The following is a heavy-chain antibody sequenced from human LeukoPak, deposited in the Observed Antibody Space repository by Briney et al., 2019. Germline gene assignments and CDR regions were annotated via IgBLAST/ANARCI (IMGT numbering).Heavy chain of an antibody. D-gene: IGHD6-13*01. CDR3: AQGSSSWPSLFDY. Sequence: GGSLRLSCAASAFTFSTYNMNWVRQAPRKGLEWVSYISSGSSAIYYADSVRGRFTISRDNTKNSLYLQMNSLGTEDTALYYCAQGSSSWPSLFDYWGQGTLVTVSS. V-gene: IGHV3-48*04. J-gene: IGHJ4*02. CDR1: AFTFSTYN. CDR2: ISSGSSAI.